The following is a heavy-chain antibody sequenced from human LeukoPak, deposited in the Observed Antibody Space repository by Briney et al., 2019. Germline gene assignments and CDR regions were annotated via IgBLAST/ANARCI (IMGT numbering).Heavy chain of an antibody. V-gene: IGHV4-59*02. Sequence: SETLSLTCTQCAAVTGDNESWIGQPPGKGLEWIGYVHHSGDTNYNPSLKSRVTMFVDTAKSQFFLILNSVTAADTAVYYCARALSNWFDPWGQGTLVTVSS. D-gene: IGHD2/OR15-2a*01. J-gene: IGHJ5*02. CDR3: ARALSNWFDP. CDR2: VHHSGDT. CDR1: AAVTGDN.